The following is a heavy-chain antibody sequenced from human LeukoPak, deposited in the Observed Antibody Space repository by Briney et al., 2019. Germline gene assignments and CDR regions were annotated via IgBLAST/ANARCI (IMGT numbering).Heavy chain of an antibody. CDR1: GFTFDDYA. D-gene: IGHD3-10*02. V-gene: IGHV3-9*01. CDR2: ISWNSGSI. CDR3: AKDSGLYYVRAFDI. J-gene: IGHJ3*02. Sequence: GGSLRLSCAASGFTFDDYAMHWVRQAPGKGLEWVSGISWNSGSIGYADSVKGRFTISRDNSKNTLYLQMNSLRAEDTALYYCAKDSGLYYVRAFDIWGQGTMVTVSS.